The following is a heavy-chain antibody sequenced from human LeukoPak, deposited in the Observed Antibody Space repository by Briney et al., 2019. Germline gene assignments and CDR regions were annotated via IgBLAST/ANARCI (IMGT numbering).Heavy chain of an antibody. CDR2: IYYSGST. J-gene: IGHJ4*02. CDR1: GGSISTYY. D-gene: IGHD3-22*01. V-gene: IGHV4-59*12. CDR3: AREGYYDNSGYSDY. Sequence: PSATLSLTCTVSGGSISTYYWNWIRQPPGKGLEWIGYIYYSGSTYYNPSLKSRVTISVDTSKNQFSLKLSSVTAADTAVYYCAREGYYDNSGYSDYWGQGTLVTVSS.